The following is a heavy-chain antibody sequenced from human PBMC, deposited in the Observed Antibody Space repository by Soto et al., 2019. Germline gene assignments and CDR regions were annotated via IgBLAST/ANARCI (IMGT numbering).Heavy chain of an antibody. J-gene: IGHJ4*02. Sequence: SETLSLTCTVSGGSISSSYWSWIRQPPGKRLEWIGYIYYSGSTNYNPSLKSRVTISVDTSKNQFSLKLSSVTAADTAVYYCARGLGGSWLPTFDYWGQGTLVTVSS. V-gene: IGHV4-59*01. CDR3: ARGLGGSWLPTFDY. CDR2: IYYSGST. CDR1: GGSISSSY. D-gene: IGHD2-15*01.